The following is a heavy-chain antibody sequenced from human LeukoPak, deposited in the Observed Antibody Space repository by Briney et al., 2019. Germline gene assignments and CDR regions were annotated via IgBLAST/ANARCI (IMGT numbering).Heavy chain of an antibody. CDR2: ISSRSSYI. CDR1: GFTFSSYS. D-gene: IGHD3-22*01. V-gene: IGHV3-21*01. Sequence: GGSLRLSCAASGFTFSSYSINWVRLAPGKGLEWVSCISSRSSYIYYADSVKGRFTISRDNAKNPLYLQMNSLRAEDTAVYYCARDRGRYDSSGYYYEGYFDYWGQGTLVTVSS. CDR3: ARDRGRYDSSGYYYEGYFDY. J-gene: IGHJ4*02.